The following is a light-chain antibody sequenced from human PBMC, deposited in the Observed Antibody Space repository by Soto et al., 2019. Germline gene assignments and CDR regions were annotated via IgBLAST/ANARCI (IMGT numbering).Light chain of an antibody. CDR2: EVT. V-gene: IGLV2-14*01. Sequence: ALTQPASVSGSPGQSIAISCTGTSSDIGGYNYVSWYQQHPGKAPKLMIYEVTYRPSGVSNRFSGSKSGNTASLTISGLQAEDEADYYCNSYTSSSTLVFGTGTKVTAL. J-gene: IGLJ1*01. CDR1: SSDIGGYNY. CDR3: NSYTSSSTLV.